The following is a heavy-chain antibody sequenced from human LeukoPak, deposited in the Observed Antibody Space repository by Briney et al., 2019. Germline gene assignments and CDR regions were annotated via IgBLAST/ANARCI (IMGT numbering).Heavy chain of an antibody. V-gene: IGHV3-23*03. CDR1: GFTFSSYA. CDR2: IYSGGST. J-gene: IGHJ4*02. CDR3: AKGSRSSTSCPKTY. D-gene: IGHD2-2*01. Sequence: GGSLRLSCAASGFTFSSYAMSWVRQAPGKGLEWVSVIYSGGSTYYADSVKGRFTISRDNAKNSLYLQMNSLRAEDTAVYYCAKGSRSSTSCPKTYWGQGTLVTVSS.